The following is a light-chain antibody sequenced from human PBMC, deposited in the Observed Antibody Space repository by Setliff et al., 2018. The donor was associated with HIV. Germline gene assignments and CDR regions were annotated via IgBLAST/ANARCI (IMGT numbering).Light chain of an antibody. Sequence: QSVLTQPPSVSGAPGQRVTISCTGSTSNVGAGYDVHWFQQRPGAAPKTLIYRNNNRPSGVPDRFSGSKSGTTASLAITGLQAEDEGDYYCCSYAGSYTWMFGGGTK. CDR2: RNN. CDR1: TSNVGAGYD. CDR3: CSYAGSYTWM. J-gene: IGLJ3*02. V-gene: IGLV1-40*01.